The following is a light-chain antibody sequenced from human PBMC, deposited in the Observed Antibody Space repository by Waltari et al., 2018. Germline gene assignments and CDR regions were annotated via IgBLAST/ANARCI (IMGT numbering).Light chain of an antibody. CDR1: SDLNIDLSM. CDR3: MIWHSRAWV. Sequence: VVTQPTSLSASPGAYASLTCTLLSDLNIDLSMLYCYQQKPGSPPQFLLRYNSESDKLHGSGVPSRFSGSKDQSANTGILLISGLQTDDEADYYCMIWHSRAWVFGGGTKLTVL. V-gene: IGLV5-45*01. J-gene: IGLJ3*02. CDR2: YNSESDK.